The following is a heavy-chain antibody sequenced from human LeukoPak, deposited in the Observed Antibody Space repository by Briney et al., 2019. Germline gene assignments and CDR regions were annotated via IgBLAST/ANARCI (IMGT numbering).Heavy chain of an antibody. Sequence: GSSVKVSCKASGGTFSSYAISWVRQAPGQGLEWMGGIIPIFGTANYAQKFQGRVTITADESTSTAYMELSSLRSEDTAVYYCAYCGGDCYSDIWFDPWGKGTLVTVSS. CDR2: IIPIFGTA. CDR3: AYCGGDCYSDIWFDP. D-gene: IGHD2-21*02. J-gene: IGHJ5*02. CDR1: GGTFSSYA. V-gene: IGHV1-69*01.